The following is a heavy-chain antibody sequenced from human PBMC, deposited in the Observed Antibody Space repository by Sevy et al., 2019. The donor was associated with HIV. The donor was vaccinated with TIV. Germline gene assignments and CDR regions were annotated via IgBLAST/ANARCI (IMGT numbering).Heavy chain of an antibody. CDR1: GFTFTTYA. J-gene: IGHJ4*02. Sequence: GESLKISCAASGFTFTTYAMHWDRQAPGKGLEWVAVISYDGSNTYYADSVKGRFTISRDSSKNTLYLQMNSLRAEDTAVYFCARDGGYDSRGYDLSNYWGQGTLVTVSS. D-gene: IGHD3-22*01. CDR3: ARDGGYDSRGYDLSNY. V-gene: IGHV3-30-3*01. CDR2: ISYDGSNT.